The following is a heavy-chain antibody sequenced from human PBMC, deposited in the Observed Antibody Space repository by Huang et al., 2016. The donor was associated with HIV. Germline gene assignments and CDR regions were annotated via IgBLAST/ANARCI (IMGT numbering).Heavy chain of an antibody. CDR1: GGTFNNYA. Sequence: QVQLVQSGAEVKTPGSSVKVSCKASGGTFNNYALSWVRQAPGQGLEWMGGISPMFGSANSPQKFQDRVNITADESTSTAYMEMSRLRSEDTAIYYCARGQLGSYGDYDVLYWGQGTLVTVSS. D-gene: IGHD4-17*01. V-gene: IGHV1-69*13. CDR2: ISPMFGSA. J-gene: IGHJ4*02. CDR3: ARGQLGSYGDYDVLY.